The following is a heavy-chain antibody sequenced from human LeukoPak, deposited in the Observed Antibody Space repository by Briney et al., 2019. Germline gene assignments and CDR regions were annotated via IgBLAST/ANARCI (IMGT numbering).Heavy chain of an antibody. CDR1: GFTFCSYW. J-gene: IGHJ4*02. CDR2: IKQDGSEK. Sequence: SGGSLRLSCAASGFTFCSYWMSWVRQAPGKGLEWVANIKQDGSEKYYVDSVKGRFTISRDNAENSLSLQMNSLRAEDTAVYYCASAGGDSRSPLPFYYWGQGTLVTVSS. D-gene: IGHD6-6*01. V-gene: IGHV3-7*03. CDR3: ASAGGDSRSPLPFYY.